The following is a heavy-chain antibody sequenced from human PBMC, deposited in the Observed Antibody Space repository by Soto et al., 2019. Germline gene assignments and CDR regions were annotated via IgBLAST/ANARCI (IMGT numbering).Heavy chain of an antibody. CDR2: IYYSGST. CDR1: GGSISSYY. J-gene: IGHJ6*02. D-gene: IGHD1-26*01. Sequence: QVQLQESGPGLVKPSETLSLTCTVSGGSISSYYWCWIRQPPGKGLEWIGYIYYSGSTNYNPSLKSRVTISVDKSKNQFTLTLSPVTAAYTAVYYCAREGGRGRVSYYLYYYSGMDVWGQGTTVTVSS. V-gene: IGHV4-59*01. CDR3: AREGGRGRVSYYLYYYSGMDV.